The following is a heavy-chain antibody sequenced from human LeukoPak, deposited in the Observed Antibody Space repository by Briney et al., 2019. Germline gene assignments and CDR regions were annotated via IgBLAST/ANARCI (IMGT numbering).Heavy chain of an antibody. Sequence: GASVKVSCKVSGYTLTELSMHWVRQAPGKGLEWMGGFDPEDGETIYAQKFQGRVTVTEDTSTDTAYMELSSLRSEDTAVYYCATADVLLWPEYYLDYWGQGTLVTVSS. V-gene: IGHV1-24*01. D-gene: IGHD3-10*01. J-gene: IGHJ4*02. CDR3: ATADVLLWPEYYLDY. CDR1: GYTLTELS. CDR2: FDPEDGET.